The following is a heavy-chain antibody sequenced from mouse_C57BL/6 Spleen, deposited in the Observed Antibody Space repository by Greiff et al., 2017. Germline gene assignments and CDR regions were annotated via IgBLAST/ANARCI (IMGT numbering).Heavy chain of an antibody. J-gene: IGHJ2*01. D-gene: IGHD4-1*01. V-gene: IGHV5-6*01. CDR3: ASHGNWDTKSSFDY. Sequence: EVKLMESGGDLVKPGGSLKLSCAASGFTFSSYGMSWVRQTPDKRLEWVATISSGGSYTYYPDSVKGRFTITRDNAKNTLYLQLSSLKSEDTAMYYCASHGNWDTKSSFDYWGQGTTLTVSS. CDR1: GFTFSSYG. CDR2: ISSGGSYT.